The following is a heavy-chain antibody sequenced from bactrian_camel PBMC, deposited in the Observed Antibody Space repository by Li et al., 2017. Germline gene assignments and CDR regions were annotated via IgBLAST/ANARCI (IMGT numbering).Heavy chain of an antibody. CDR1: GFTSNRCG. D-gene: IGHD3*01. V-gene: IGHV3S53*01. J-gene: IGHJ4*01. CDR2: INFDGTT. Sequence: VESGGSLNLSCTAPGFTSNRCGMDWYRQAAGKQREWVSRINFDGTTTYADSVKGRFTVSRDGAQDTVYLRMNSLKPEDTAMYSCETGADRCQLPMHNYGSMTQVTVS.